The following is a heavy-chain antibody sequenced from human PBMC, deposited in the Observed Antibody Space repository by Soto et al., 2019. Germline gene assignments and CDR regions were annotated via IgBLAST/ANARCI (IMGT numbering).Heavy chain of an antibody. Sequence: EVPLVESGGGLVQPGGSLRLSCAASGFTVSSNYMSWVRQAPGKGLEWVSVIYSGGSTYYADSVKGRFTISRDNSKKPLYLQMSSLRAEDKAVYYCARSNYCDTWGQGTLVTVSS. D-gene: IGHD3-22*01. J-gene: IGHJ4*02. V-gene: IGHV3-66*01. CDR1: GFTVSSNY. CDR2: IYSGGST. CDR3: ARSNYCDT.